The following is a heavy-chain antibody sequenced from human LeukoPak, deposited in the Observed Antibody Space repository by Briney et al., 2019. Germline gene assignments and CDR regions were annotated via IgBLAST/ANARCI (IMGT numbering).Heavy chain of an antibody. CDR1: GGSISSSNW. CDR3: VRGPYGSGISNWFDP. D-gene: IGHD3-10*01. CDR2: IYYGGDT. J-gene: IGHJ5*02. Sequence: SETLSLTCAVSGGSISSSNWRSWVRQPPGKGLEWIGYIYYGGDTNYNPSLKSRVTVSVDTSKNQFSLKLTSVTAADTAVYYCVRGPYGSGISNWFDPWGQGTQVIVSS. V-gene: IGHV4-4*02.